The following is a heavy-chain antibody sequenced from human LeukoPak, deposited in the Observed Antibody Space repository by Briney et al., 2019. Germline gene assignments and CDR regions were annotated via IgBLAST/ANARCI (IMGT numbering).Heavy chain of an antibody. Sequence: GASVKVSCKASGYTFTSYGISWVRQAPGQGLEWMGWISAYNGNTNYAQKLQGRVTMTTDTSTSSAYMELRSLRSDDTAVYYCARDSDSSGYFPCGYWGQGTLVTVSS. CDR3: ARDSDSSGYFPCGY. J-gene: IGHJ4*02. CDR1: GYTFTSYG. CDR2: ISAYNGNT. D-gene: IGHD3-22*01. V-gene: IGHV1-18*01.